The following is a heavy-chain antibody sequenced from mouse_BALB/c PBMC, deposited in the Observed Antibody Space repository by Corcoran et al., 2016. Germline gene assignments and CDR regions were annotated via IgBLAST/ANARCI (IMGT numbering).Heavy chain of an antibody. V-gene: IGHV14-3*02. CDR3: ARPDGNHSFAY. CDR1: GFNIKDTY. D-gene: IGHD2-1*01. Sequence: EVQLQQSGAELVKPGASVKLSCTASGFNIKDTYMHWVKQRPEQGLEWIGRIDPANGNTKYDPKFQGKATITAETSSNTDYLQLSSLTSEDTAVYYCARPDGNHSFAYWGQGTLVTVSA. J-gene: IGHJ3*01. CDR2: IDPANGNT.